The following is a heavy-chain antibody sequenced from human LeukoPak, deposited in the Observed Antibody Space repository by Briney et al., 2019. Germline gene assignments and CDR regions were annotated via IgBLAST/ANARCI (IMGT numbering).Heavy chain of an antibody. CDR2: IYYSGST. Sequence: PSETLSLTCTVSGGSISSHYWSWIRQPPGKGLEWSGYIYYSGSTNYNPSLKSRVTISVDTSKNQFSLELSSVTAADTAVYYCARYSGSYYPCFDYWGQGTLVTVSS. V-gene: IGHV4-59*11. J-gene: IGHJ4*02. CDR1: GGSISSHY. D-gene: IGHD1-26*01. CDR3: ARYSGSYYPCFDY.